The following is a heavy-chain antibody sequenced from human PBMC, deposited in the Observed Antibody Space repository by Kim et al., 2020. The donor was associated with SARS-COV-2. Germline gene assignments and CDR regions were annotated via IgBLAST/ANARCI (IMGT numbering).Heavy chain of an antibody. V-gene: IGHV7-4-1*02. CDR2: NP. D-gene: IGHD2-8*02. CDR3: ARDSTGYFDS. J-gene: IGHJ4*02. Sequence: NPTPLTSLHGRFVFSLDTSVSTAYLQVSSLKAEDTAVYYCARDSTGYFDSWGQGTLVTVSS.